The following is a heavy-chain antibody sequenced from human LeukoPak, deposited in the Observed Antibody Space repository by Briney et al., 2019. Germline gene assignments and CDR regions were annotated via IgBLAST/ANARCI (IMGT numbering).Heavy chain of an antibody. V-gene: IGHV3-30*04. Sequence: GGSLRLSCAASGFTFSSYAMHWVRQAPGKGLEWVAVISYDGSNKYYADSVKGRFTISRDNSKNTLYLQMNSLRAEDTAVYYCAKDARGYDSSGYLDYWGQGTLVTVSS. CDR3: AKDARGYDSSGYLDY. J-gene: IGHJ4*02. D-gene: IGHD3-22*01. CDR1: GFTFSSYA. CDR2: ISYDGSNK.